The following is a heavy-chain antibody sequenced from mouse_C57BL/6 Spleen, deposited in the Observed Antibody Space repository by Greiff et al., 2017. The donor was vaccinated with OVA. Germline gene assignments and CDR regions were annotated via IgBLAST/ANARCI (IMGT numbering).Heavy chain of an antibody. CDR2: IYPSDSET. V-gene: IGHV1-61*01. Sequence: VQLQQPGAELVRPGSSVKLSCKASGYTFTSYWMDWVKQRPGQGLEWIGNIYPSDSETHYNQKFKDKATLTVDKSSSTAYMQLSSLTSEDSAVYYCARSDYYGSSLAYWGQGTLVTVSA. D-gene: IGHD1-1*01. CDR3: ARSDYYGSSLAY. CDR1: GYTFTSYW. J-gene: IGHJ3*01.